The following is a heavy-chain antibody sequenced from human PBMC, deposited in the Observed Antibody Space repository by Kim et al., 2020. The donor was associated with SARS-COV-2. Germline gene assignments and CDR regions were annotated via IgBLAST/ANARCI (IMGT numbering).Heavy chain of an antibody. J-gene: IGHJ4*02. Sequence: GGSLRLSCAASGFTFSSYAMSWVRQAPGKGLEWVSAISGSGGSTYYADSVKGRFTISRDNSKNTLYLQMNSLRAEDTAVYYCAKGSVTMVRGVISGFDYWGQGTLVTVSS. CDR2: ISGSGGST. V-gene: IGHV3-23*01. D-gene: IGHD3-10*01. CDR1: GFTFSSYA. CDR3: AKGSVTMVRGVISGFDY.